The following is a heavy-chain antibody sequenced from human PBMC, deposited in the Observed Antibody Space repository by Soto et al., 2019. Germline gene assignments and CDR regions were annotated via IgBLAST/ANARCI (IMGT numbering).Heavy chain of an antibody. Sequence: XVSLKVSYSSSGFIFNNNYVTWVRQAPGRRPEWVAVIYTRGTTHYADFATGRFTFSRDNSKNTLYLQMDSLRPEDTAVYYCAKLWGYYFESWGPGTLVTVSS. CDR1: GFIFNNNY. J-gene: IGHJ4*02. CDR3: AKLWGYYFES. D-gene: IGHD2-21*01. CDR2: IYTRGTT. V-gene: IGHV3-53*01.